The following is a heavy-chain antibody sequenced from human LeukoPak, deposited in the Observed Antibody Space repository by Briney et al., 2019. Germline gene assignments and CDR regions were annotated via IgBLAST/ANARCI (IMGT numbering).Heavy chain of an antibody. J-gene: IGHJ6*03. Sequence: PGGSLRFSCAASGFTFSSYSMIWVRQAPGKGLEWVSFISSTGGHIYYADSVKGRFTISRDNAKSSLFLQMNSLRAEDTAVYYCARGRGNYYDSSSFYYYYMDVWGKGTTVTVSS. D-gene: IGHD3-22*01. V-gene: IGHV3-21*01. CDR1: GFTFSSYS. CDR2: ISSTGGHI. CDR3: ARGRGNYYDSSSFYYYYMDV.